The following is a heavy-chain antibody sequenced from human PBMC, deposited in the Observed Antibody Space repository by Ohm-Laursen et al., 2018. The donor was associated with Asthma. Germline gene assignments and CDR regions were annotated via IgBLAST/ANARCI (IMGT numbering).Heavy chain of an antibody. J-gene: IGHJ4*02. V-gene: IGHV3-33*01. CDR2: IWYDGSNK. D-gene: IGHD3-10*01. Sequence: SLRLSCAASGFIFSNYGMHWVRQAPGKGLEWVAVIWYDGSNKYYGDSVKGRFTISRDNSKNTVYLQMNSLRAEDTAVYYCARGLGSGSYPQADADYWGQGTLVTVSS. CDR1: GFIFSNYG. CDR3: ARGLGSGSYPQADADY.